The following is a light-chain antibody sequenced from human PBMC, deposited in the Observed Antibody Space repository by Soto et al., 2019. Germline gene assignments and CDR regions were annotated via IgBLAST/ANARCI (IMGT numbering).Light chain of an antibody. J-gene: IGKJ1*01. CDR2: GAS. CDR3: QQYGSSPT. V-gene: IGKV3-20*01. Sequence: EIVLTQSPGTLSLSPGERATLSCRASQSVSSNYLAWYQQKPGPAPRLLIYGASSRATGIPDRFSGSGSGTDSTLTISRLEPEDFAMYYCQQYGSSPTFGQGTKVDIK. CDR1: QSVSSNY.